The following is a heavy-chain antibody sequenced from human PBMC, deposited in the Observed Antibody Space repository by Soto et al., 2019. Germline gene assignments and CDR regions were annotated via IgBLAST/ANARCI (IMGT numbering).Heavy chain of an antibody. D-gene: IGHD3-22*01. V-gene: IGHV2-5*01. Sequence: GSGPTLVNPTQTLTLTCTFSGFSLSTRGVGVGWIRQPPGKALEWLALIFWNGDLRYSPSLKNRLTITKDTSKNQVVLTMTNMDPVDTATYYCARLSYGSSAYDAFYIWGQGAMVTVSS. J-gene: IGHJ3*02. CDR1: GFSLSTRGVG. CDR2: IFWNGDL. CDR3: ARLSYGSSAYDAFYI.